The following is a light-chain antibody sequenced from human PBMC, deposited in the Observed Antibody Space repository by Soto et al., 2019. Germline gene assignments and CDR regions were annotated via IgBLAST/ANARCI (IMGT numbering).Light chain of an antibody. Sequence: AIQMTQSQSSLSASVGDRVIITCRARQAIRNDLGWYQQKPGKAPKLLIYTASTLQSGVPSRFIRRGSGADFTLTILCLQPEDSTTYSGSQDYSYPRTFGQGTKVDIK. CDR3: SQDYSYPRT. V-gene: IGKV1-6*01. J-gene: IGKJ1*01. CDR1: QAIRND. CDR2: TAS.